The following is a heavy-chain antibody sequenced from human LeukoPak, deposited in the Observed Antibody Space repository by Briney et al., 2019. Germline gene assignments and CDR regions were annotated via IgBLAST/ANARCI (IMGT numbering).Heavy chain of an antibody. J-gene: IGHJ6*03. CDR2: IYYSGSS. V-gene: IGHV4-59*01. Sequence: RPSETLSLICNVSGGSINSYHWSWIRQPPGKGLEWIGYIYYSGSSNYNPSLKSRVTISVDTSKNQFSLKLSSVTAADTAVYYCARVPRSYYYYYYMDVWGKGTTVTVSS. CDR3: ARVPRSYYYYYYMDV. CDR1: GGSINSYH.